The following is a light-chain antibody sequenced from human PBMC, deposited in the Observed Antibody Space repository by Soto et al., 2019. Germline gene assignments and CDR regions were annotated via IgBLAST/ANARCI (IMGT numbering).Light chain of an antibody. V-gene: IGKV3-20*01. CDR3: QQSGSTPIT. J-gene: IGKJ4*01. Sequence: EIVLTQSTGTLSLSPGERANLSCRASQSVSSSYLAWYQQKPGQAPRLLIYGASSRATGIPDRFSGSGSGTDFTLTISRLEPEDFAVYYCQQSGSTPITFGGGTKVELQ. CDR1: QSVSSSY. CDR2: GAS.